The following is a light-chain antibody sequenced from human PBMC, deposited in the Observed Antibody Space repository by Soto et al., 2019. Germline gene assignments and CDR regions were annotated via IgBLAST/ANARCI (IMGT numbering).Light chain of an antibody. CDR2: GAS. Sequence: EIVLTQSPGTLSSSPGERATLSCRASQSVSSSHLAWYQQKPGQAPRLLIYGASSRATGIPDRFSGSGSGTDFTLTISRLEPEDFAVYFCQQYGDSPMYTFGQETKLEI. CDR3: QQYGDSPMYT. J-gene: IGKJ2*01. V-gene: IGKV3-20*01. CDR1: QSVSSSH.